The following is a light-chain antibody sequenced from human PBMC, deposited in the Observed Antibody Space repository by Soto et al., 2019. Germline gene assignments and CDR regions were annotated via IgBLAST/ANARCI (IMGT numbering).Light chain of an antibody. J-gene: IGKJ1*01. CDR1: QSVSSY. V-gene: IGKV3-11*01. CDR3: QQYNNWPWT. Sequence: EIVLTQSPATLSLSPGERATLSFRASQSVSSYLAWYQQKPGQAPRLLIYDAPNRATGIPARFSGSGSGTDFTLTISRLEPEDFAVYYCQQYNNWPWTFGQGTNVDI. CDR2: DAP.